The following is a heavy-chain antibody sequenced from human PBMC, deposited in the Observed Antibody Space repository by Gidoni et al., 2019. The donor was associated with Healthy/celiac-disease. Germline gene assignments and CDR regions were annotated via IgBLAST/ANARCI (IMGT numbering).Heavy chain of an antibody. D-gene: IGHD5-18*01. J-gene: IGHJ3*02. CDR2: IRSKAYGGTT. Sequence: EVQLVESGGGLVKPGRSLRLSCTASGFTFGDYAMSWFRQAPGKGLEWVGFIRSKAYGGTTEYAASVKGRFTISRDDSKSIAYLQMNSLKTEDTAVYYCTRDSRRGYSYGTDAFDIWGQGTMVTVSS. V-gene: IGHV3-49*05. CDR3: TRDSRRGYSYGTDAFDI. CDR1: GFTFGDYA.